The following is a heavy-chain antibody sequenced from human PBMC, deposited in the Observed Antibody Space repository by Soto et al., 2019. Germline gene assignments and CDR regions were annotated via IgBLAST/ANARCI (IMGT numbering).Heavy chain of an antibody. CDR2: ISYDGSNK. V-gene: IGHV3-30-3*01. CDR3: ARDPLSYDSSGRFDY. CDR1: GFTFSSYA. Sequence: VGSLRLSGAASGFTFSSYAMHWVRQAPGKGLEWVAVISYDGSNKYYAASVKGRFTISRDNSKITLYLQMNSLRAEDTAVYYCARDPLSYDSSGRFDYWGQGTLVTVSS. D-gene: IGHD3-22*01. J-gene: IGHJ4*02.